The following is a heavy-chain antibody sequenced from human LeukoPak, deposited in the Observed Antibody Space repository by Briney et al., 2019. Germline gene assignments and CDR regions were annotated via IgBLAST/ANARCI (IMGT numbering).Heavy chain of an antibody. CDR1: GFNLSSYS. V-gene: IGHV3-48*02. J-gene: IGHJ4*02. CDR2: ISSTSGTM. CDR3: AGYGDYVDYFAY. Sequence: GGALRISCAAPGFNLSSYSMNWGRPAPGKGLEWGSHISSTSGTMYYADSVRGRFTISRDNAKNSLYLQMNSLRDEDTAVYYCAGYGDYVDYFAYWGQGTLATVSS. D-gene: IGHD4-17*01.